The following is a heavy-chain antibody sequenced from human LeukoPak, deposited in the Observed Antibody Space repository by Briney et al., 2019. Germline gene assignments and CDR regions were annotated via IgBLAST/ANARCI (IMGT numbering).Heavy chain of an antibody. CDR2: IYHSGST. CDR3: ARDGGYYGSGTFDY. V-gene: IGHV4-30-2*01. Sequence: SETLSLTCAVSGGSISSGGYSWSWIRQPPGKGLEWIGYIYHSGSTYYNPSLKSRVTISVDRSKNQFSLKLSSVTAVDTAVYYCARDGGYYGSGTFDYWGQGTLVTVSS. J-gene: IGHJ4*02. CDR1: GGSISSGGYS. D-gene: IGHD3-10*01.